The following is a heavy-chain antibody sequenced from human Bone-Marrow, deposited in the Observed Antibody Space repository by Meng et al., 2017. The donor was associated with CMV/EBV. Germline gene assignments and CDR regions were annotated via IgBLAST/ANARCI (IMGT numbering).Heavy chain of an antibody. J-gene: IGHJ4*02. CDR2: INSDGSSK. V-gene: IGHV3-74*01. CDR3: ARDRAGVGDRLWWCLLLEY. Sequence: GASLKISCAASGFTFSSYWMYWVRQAPGKGLVWVSRINSDGSSKSYADSVKGRFTISRDNAKNTLYLQMNSLRAEDTAVYYCARDRAGVGDRLWWCLLLEYWGQGTLVTVSS. CDR1: GFTFSSYW. D-gene: IGHD2-21*01.